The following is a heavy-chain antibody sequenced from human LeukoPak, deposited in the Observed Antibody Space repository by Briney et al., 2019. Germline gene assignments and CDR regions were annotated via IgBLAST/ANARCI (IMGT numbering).Heavy chain of an antibody. CDR1: GFTFSSYA. Sequence: GRSLRLSCAASGFTFSSYAMHWVRQAPGKGLEWVAVISYDGSNKYYADSVEGRFTISRDNSKNTLYLQMNSLRAEDTAVYYCARDQPDSSGWVLYFDYWGQGTLVTVSS. V-gene: IGHV3-30-3*01. J-gene: IGHJ4*02. CDR3: ARDQPDSSGWVLYFDY. CDR2: ISYDGSNK. D-gene: IGHD6-19*01.